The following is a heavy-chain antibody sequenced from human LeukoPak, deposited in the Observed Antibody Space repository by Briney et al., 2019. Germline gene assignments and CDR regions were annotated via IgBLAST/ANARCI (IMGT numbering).Heavy chain of an antibody. CDR2: ISAYNGNT. CDR3: ARDLNENYYDSSGYFSGFDY. J-gene: IGHJ4*02. Sequence: ASVKVSCKASGYTFTSYGISWVRQAPGQGLEWMGWISAYNGNTNYAQKLQGRVTMTTDTSTSTAYMELRSLRSDDTAVYYCARDLNENYYDSSGYFSGFDYWGQGTLVTVSS. D-gene: IGHD3-22*01. CDR1: GYTFTSYG. V-gene: IGHV1-18*01.